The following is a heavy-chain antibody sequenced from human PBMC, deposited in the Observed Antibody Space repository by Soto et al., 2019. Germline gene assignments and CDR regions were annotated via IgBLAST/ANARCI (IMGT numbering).Heavy chain of an antibody. Sequence: SETLSLTCTVSGGSVSSGNCCWSWIRQPPGKGLEWIGYFYYTGSTNYNPSLKSRVTISIDASKNQFSLRLSSVTAADTAVYYCARSMHYSDGSNYSPFDYWGQGTLVTVS. CDR3: ARSMHYSDGSNYSPFDY. CDR2: FYYTGST. J-gene: IGHJ4*02. CDR1: GGSVSSGNCC. V-gene: IGHV4-61*01. D-gene: IGHD3-22*01.